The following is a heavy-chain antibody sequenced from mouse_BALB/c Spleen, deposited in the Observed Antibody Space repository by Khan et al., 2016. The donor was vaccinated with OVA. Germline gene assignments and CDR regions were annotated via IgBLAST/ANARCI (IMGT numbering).Heavy chain of an antibody. Sequence: QIQLVQSGPELKKPGETVKISCKASGYTFTNYVMNWVKQSPGKGLKWMGWINTYTGETTYADDFKGRFAFSLETSSSTAYLQLNSLKNEDTATYFSTRFHGEYWGQGTTLTVSS. CDR1: GYTFTNYV. CDR2: INTYTGET. CDR3: TRFHGEY. J-gene: IGHJ2*01. V-gene: IGHV9-3-1*01.